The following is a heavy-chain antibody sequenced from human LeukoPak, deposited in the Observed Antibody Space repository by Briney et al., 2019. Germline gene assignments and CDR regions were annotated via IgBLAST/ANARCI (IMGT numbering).Heavy chain of an antibody. CDR2: IIPIFGTA. J-gene: IGHJ4*02. D-gene: IGHD5-24*01. Sequence: SVKVSCKASGGTFSSYAISWVRQAPGQGLEWMGGIIPIFGTANYAQKFQGRVTITADESKSTAYMELSSLRSEDTAVYYCARGAMATMETTDYWGQGTLVTVSS. CDR1: GGTFSSYA. V-gene: IGHV1-69*01. CDR3: ARGAMATMETTDY.